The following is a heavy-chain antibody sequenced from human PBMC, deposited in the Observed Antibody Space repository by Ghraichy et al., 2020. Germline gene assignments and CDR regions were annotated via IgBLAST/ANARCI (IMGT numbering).Heavy chain of an antibody. CDR3: AKDLLEAVAGTFFFQGSLLSYYYYGMDV. CDR1: GFTFSSYG. Sequence: GESLNISCAASGFTFSSYGMHWVRQAPGKGLEWVAVISYDGSNKYYADSVKGRFTISRDNSKNTLYLQMNSLRAEDTAVYYCAKDLLEAVAGTFFFQGSLLSYYYYGMDVWGQGTTVTVSS. D-gene: IGHD6-19*01. CDR2: ISYDGSNK. V-gene: IGHV3-30*18. J-gene: IGHJ6*02.